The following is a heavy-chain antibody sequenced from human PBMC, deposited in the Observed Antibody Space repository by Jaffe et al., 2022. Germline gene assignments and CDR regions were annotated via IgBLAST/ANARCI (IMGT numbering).Heavy chain of an antibody. J-gene: IGHJ4*02. CDR3: ARHHSPGRITFGGVIVPFDY. D-gene: IGHD3-16*02. V-gene: IGHV4-39*01. Sequence: QLQLQESGPGLVKPSETLSLTCTVSGGSISSSSYYWGWIRQPPGKGLEWIGSIYYSGSTYYNPSLKSRVTISVDTSKNQFSLKLSSVTAADTAVYYCARHHSPGRITFGGVIVPFDYWGQGTLVTVSS. CDR2: IYYSGST. CDR1: GGSISSSSYY.